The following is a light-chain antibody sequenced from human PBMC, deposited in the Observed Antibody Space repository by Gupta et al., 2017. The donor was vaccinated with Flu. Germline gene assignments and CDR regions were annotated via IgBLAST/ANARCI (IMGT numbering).Light chain of an antibody. CDR3: CSYAGSYTFVV. J-gene: IGLJ2*01. CDR1: SSDVGGYNY. V-gene: IGLV2-11*01. CDR2: DVS. Sequence: QSALTQPRPVSGSPGQSVTLSCTGPSSDVGGYNYVSWYQQHPGKAPKLMIYDVSKRPSGVPDRFSGSKSGNAASLTISGLQAEDEADYYCCSYAGSYTFVVFTGGTKLTVL.